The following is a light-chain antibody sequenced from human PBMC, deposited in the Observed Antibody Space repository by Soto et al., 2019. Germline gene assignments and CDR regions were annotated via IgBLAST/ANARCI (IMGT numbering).Light chain of an antibody. V-gene: IGLV2-14*01. CDR3: CSYTTSNTRQIV. J-gene: IGLJ1*01. CDR1: SSDVGGYNY. CDR2: DVT. Sequence: QCVLTQPASVSGSPGRSITISCTGTSSDVGGYNYVSWYQQQPGKAPKFMIYDVTNRPSGVSNRFSGSKSGNTASLTISGLQAEDEADYYCCSYTTSNTRQIVFGTGTKVTVL.